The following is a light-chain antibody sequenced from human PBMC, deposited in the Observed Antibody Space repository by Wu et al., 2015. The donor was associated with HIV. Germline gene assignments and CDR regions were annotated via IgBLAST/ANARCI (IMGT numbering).Light chain of an antibody. CDR1: QGISSY. Sequence: DIQMTQSPSSLSASVGDRVTITCRASQGISSYLAWYQQKPGKAPKLLTYTGSTLQSGVPSRFSASGSGTDFTLTITILQPEDFAVYYCQHLNSYPPWTFGQGTKVEIK. CDR3: QHLNSYPPWT. V-gene: IGKV1-9*01. J-gene: IGKJ1*01. CDR2: TGS.